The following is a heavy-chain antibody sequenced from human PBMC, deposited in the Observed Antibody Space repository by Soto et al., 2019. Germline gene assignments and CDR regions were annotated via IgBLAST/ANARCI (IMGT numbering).Heavy chain of an antibody. CDR2: IHNNGES. CDR3: ARQPPATAAFDI. V-gene: IGHV4-59*08. J-gene: IGHJ3*02. CDR1: GGSISYSY. D-gene: IGHD5-12*01. Sequence: QVQLQESGPGLVKPSETLSLTCTVSGGSISYSYWSWIRQSPGEGLEWIGYIHNNGESNNNPSLKSRVTMSLHTSKNQVSLNLTSVTAADTAVYYCARQPPATAAFDIWGQGTMVTVSS.